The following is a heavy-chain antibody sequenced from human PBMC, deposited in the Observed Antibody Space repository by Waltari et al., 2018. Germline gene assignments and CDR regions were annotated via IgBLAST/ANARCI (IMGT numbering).Heavy chain of an antibody. J-gene: IGHJ4*02. CDR3: ARDKMAGDILTAINDY. CDR2: INPNSGGT. CDR1: GYTFTGYY. Sequence: QVQLVQSGAEVKKPGASVKVSCKASGYTFTGYYMHWVRQAPGQGLEWMGWINPNSGGTNYAQKFQGRVTMTRDTSISTAYMELSRLRSDDTAVYYCARDKMAGDILTAINDYWGQGTLVTVSS. D-gene: IGHD3-9*01. V-gene: IGHV1-2*02.